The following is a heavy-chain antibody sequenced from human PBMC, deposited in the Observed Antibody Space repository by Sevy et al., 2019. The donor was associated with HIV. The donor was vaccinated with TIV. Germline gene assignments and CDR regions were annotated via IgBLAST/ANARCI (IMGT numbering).Heavy chain of an antibody. J-gene: IGHJ3*02. Sequence: GGSLRLSCAASGFTFSSYWMSWVRQAPGKGLEWVANIKQDGSEKYYVDSVKGRFTISRDNAKNSLYLQMNSLRAEDTVVYYCATEYSSSWYEGFVAFDIWGQGTMVTVSS. V-gene: IGHV3-7*01. CDR3: ATEYSSSWYEGFVAFDI. CDR1: GFTFSSYW. CDR2: IKQDGSEK. D-gene: IGHD6-13*01.